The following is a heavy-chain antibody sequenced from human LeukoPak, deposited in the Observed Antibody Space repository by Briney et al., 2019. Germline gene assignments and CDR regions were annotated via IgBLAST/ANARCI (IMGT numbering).Heavy chain of an antibody. J-gene: IGHJ3*02. D-gene: IGHD5-18*01. CDR1: GFTFSDYY. CDR2: ISNSGTAI. CDR3: AKDMADTAMTDAFDI. V-gene: IGHV3-11*01. Sequence: GGSLRLSCAASGFTFSDYYMSWIRQAPGKGLEWVSSISNSGTAIYYADSVKGRFTISRDNAKNSLYLQMNSLRAEDTALYYCAKDMADTAMTDAFDIWGQGTMVTVSS.